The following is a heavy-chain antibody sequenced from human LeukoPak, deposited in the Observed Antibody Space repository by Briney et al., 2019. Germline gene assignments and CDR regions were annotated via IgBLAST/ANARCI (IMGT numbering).Heavy chain of an antibody. J-gene: IGHJ3*02. V-gene: IGHV4-31*03. CDR3: AREDWSSGDAFDI. D-gene: IGHD1-26*01. Sequence: SQTLSLTCTVSGGSISSGGYYWSWIRQHPGKGLEWIGYIYYSGSTYYNPSLKSRVTISVDTSKNQFPLKLSSVTAADTAVYYCAREDWSSGDAFDIWGQGTMVTVSS. CDR1: GGSISSGGYY. CDR2: IYYSGST.